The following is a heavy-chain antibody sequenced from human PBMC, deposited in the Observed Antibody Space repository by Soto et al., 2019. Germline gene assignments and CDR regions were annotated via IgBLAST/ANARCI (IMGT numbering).Heavy chain of an antibody. D-gene: IGHD3-10*01. CDR2: ISAYNGNT. CDR3: ARDHKILWFGELYY. J-gene: IGHJ4*02. V-gene: IGHV1-18*01. Sequence: ASVKVSCKASGYTFTSYGISWVRQAPGQGLEWMGWISAYNGNTNYAQKLQGRVTMTTDTSTSTAYMELRSLRSDDTVVYYCARDHKILWFGELYYWGQGTLVTVSS. CDR1: GYTFTSYG.